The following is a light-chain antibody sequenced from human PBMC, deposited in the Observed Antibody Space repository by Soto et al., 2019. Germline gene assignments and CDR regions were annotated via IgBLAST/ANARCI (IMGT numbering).Light chain of an antibody. J-gene: IGLJ2*01. CDR1: SSDVGGYNY. V-gene: IGLV2-8*01. CDR2: DVN. CDR3: SSHAGGQNVV. Sequence: QSVLTQPPSASGSPGQSVTISCTGTSSDVGGYNYVSWYQQHPGKAPKVMIYDVNKRPSGVPDRFSGSKSGNTASLTVSGLQAEDEGYYYCSSHAGGQNVVFGGGTKLTVL.